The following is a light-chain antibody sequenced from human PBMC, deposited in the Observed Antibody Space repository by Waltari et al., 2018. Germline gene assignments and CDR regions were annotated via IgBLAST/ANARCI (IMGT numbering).Light chain of an antibody. CDR2: EVN. CDR3: CSYAGSGIYV. CDR1: SSDVGSYNL. J-gene: IGLJ1*01. Sequence: QSALTQPASVSGSPDQSITISCTGTSSDVGSYNLVSWFQQYPDKAPKLIIFEVNKRPSGVSNRFSGSKSGNTASLTISGLQAEDEADYYCCSYAGSGIYVFGSGAKVTVL. V-gene: IGLV2-23*02.